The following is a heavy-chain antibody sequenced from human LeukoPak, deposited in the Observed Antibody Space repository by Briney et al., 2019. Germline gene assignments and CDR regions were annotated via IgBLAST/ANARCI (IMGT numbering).Heavy chain of an antibody. CDR1: GFTFSSYA. Sequence: HPGGSLRLSCAASGFTFSSYAMSWVRQAPGKGLEWVSAISGSGGSTYYADSVKGRFTISRDNAKNSLYLQMNSLRAEDTAVYYCARSTFTIFFQGLFDYWGQGTLVTVSS. J-gene: IGHJ4*02. D-gene: IGHD3-9*01. CDR2: ISGSGGST. V-gene: IGHV3-23*01. CDR3: ARSTFTIFFQGLFDY.